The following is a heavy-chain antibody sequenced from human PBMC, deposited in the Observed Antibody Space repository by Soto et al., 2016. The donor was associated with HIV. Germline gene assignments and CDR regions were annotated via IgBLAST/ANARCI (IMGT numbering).Heavy chain of an antibody. V-gene: IGHV3-15*01. CDR2: IKSKTDGGTT. Sequence: EVQLVESGGGLVKPGGSLRLSCAASGFTFSNAWMSWVRQAPGKGLEWVGRIKSKTDGGTTDYAAPVKGRFTISRDDSKNTLYLQMNSLKTEDTAVYYCTTSSPQWELLVYWGQGTLVTVSS. CDR3: TTSSPQWELLVY. CDR1: GFTFSNAW. J-gene: IGHJ4*02. D-gene: IGHD1-26*01.